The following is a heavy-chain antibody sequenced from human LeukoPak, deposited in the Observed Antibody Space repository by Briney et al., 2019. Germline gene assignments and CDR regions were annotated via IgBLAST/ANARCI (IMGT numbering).Heavy chain of an antibody. V-gene: IGHV4-59*01. CDR2: VYSNGNT. Sequence: TSETLSRTCTVSGGSIKNNYWSWIRQPPGKALEWIGYVYSNGNTNYNPSLKSRVTMSIETSKNQFSLKVPSVTAADTAVYYCAGGTFDGPLYGTYWYFHVWGRGTLVTVSS. CDR1: GGSIKNNY. J-gene: IGHJ2*01. CDR3: AGGTFDGPLYGTYWYFHV. D-gene: IGHD1-14*01.